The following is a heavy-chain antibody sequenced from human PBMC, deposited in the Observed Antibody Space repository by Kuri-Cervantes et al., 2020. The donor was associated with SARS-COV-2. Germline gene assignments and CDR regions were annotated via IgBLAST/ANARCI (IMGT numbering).Heavy chain of an antibody. Sequence: GSLRLSCTVSGGSISSSSYYWGWIRQPPGKGLEWIGSMYYSGSTYYNPSLKSRLTISVDTTKNQFSLQLSSVTAADTAVYYCARATTGDVDAFDIWGQGTLVTVSS. D-gene: IGHD3-9*01. J-gene: IGHJ3*02. V-gene: IGHV4-39*07. CDR2: MYYSGST. CDR3: ARATTGDVDAFDI. CDR1: GGSISSSSYY.